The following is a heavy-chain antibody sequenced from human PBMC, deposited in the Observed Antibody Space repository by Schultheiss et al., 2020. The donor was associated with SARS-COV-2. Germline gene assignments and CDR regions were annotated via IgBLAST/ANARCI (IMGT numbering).Heavy chain of an antibody. V-gene: IGHV4-34*01. CDR2: INHSGST. CDR3: ARALGGLRRAFDI. CDR1: GGSFSGYY. D-gene: IGHD4-17*01. J-gene: IGHJ3*02. Sequence: SETLSLTCAVCGGSFSGYYWSWIRQPPGKGLEWIGEINHSGSTNYNPSLKSRVTISVDTSKNQFSLKLSSVTAADTAVYYCARALGGLRRAFDIWGQGTMVTVSS.